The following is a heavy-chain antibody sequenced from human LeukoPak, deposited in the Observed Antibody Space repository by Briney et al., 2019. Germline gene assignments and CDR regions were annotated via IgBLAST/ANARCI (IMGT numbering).Heavy chain of an antibody. J-gene: IGHJ4*02. CDR3: ARHVGDYGDYGDY. CDR1: GGYVSSSSYY. Sequence: AETLPLTCTVSGGYVSSSSYYWGRIRQLPGKGLEWHGRIYYSGSTYYNPSVKSRVTISVDTSKNQFSLKLRSVAAADTAVYSCARHVGDYGDYGDYWGQGTLVNVSS. D-gene: IGHD4-17*01. V-gene: IGHV4-39*01. CDR2: IYYSGST.